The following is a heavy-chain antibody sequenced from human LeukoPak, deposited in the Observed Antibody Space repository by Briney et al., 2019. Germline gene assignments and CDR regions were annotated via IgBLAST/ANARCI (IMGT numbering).Heavy chain of an antibody. CDR2: IYYSGST. D-gene: IGHD2-15*01. J-gene: IGHJ3*02. Sequence: SETLSLTCTVSGGSISSSSYYWGWIRQPPGKGLEWIGSIYYSGSTYYNPSLKSRVTISVDTSKNQLSLKLSSVTAADTAVYYCARQDIVVVVAAIGDAFDIWGQGTMVTVSS. CDR3: ARQDIVVVVAAIGDAFDI. CDR1: GGSISSSSYY. V-gene: IGHV4-39*07.